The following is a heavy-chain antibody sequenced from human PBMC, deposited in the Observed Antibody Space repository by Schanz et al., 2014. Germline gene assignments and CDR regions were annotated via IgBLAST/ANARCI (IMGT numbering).Heavy chain of an antibody. D-gene: IGHD3-16*01. CDR3: VRVPSRDVSFDL. V-gene: IGHV1-2*04. CDR1: GYTLSAYS. CDR2: INPNSGDT. Sequence: QVQLVQSGTQVKKPGASVKVSCKASGYTLSAYSLHWVRQAPGQGLEWMGWINPNSGDTNYAQKFQGWVTMTRDTSISTAYMEVSRLKSDDTAHYYCVRVPSRDVSFDLWGRGTLVTVSS. J-gene: IGHJ2*01.